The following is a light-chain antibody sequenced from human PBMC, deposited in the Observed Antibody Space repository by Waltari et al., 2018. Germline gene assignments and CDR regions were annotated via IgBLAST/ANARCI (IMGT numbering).Light chain of an antibody. V-gene: IGKV3-11*01. CDR2: DAS. CDR1: QIVSTY. CDR3: QPRGSLPRN. Sequence: EIVLTQSPATLSLSPGERATLSCRASQIVSTYVAWYQQKPGQAPRLLVYDASNRASGIPARFSGSGSGTDFTLIISSLEPEDFAFYYCQPRGSLPRNFGQGTKVELK. J-gene: IGKJ1*01.